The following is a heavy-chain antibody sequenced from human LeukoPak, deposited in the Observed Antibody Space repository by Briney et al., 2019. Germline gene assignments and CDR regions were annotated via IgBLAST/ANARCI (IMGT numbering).Heavy chain of an antibody. Sequence: ASVKVSCKASGYTFTSYGISWVRQAPGQGLEWMGWISAYNGNTNYAQKLRGRVTMTTDTSTSTAYMELRSLRSNDTAVYYCAKELERRVYGMDVWGQGTTVTVSS. CDR3: AKELERRVYGMDV. CDR1: GYTFTSYG. V-gene: IGHV1-18*01. CDR2: ISAYNGNT. J-gene: IGHJ6*02. D-gene: IGHD1-1*01.